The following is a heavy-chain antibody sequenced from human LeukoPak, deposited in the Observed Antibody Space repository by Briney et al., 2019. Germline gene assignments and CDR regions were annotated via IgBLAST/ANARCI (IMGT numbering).Heavy chain of an antibody. J-gene: IGHJ4*02. CDR2: ISGSGGTT. Sequence: PGGSLRLSCAASGFTFSSYAMNWVRQTPGKGLQWVSAISGSGGTTHYADPVKGRFTISRDNSRNTLYLQMNSLRAEDTAVYYCAAQFKKGHWGQGTLVTVSS. CDR1: GFTFSSYA. V-gene: IGHV3-23*01. CDR3: AAQFKKGH.